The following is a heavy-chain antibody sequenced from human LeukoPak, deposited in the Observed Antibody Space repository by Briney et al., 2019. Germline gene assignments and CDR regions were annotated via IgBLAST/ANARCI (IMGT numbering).Heavy chain of an antibody. CDR1: GGSIRSSNW. V-gene: IGHV4-4*02. Sequence: SGTLSLTCAVSGGSIRSSNWWSWVRQPPGNGLEWIGEIYHSGSTNYNPSLKSRVTISVDKSKNQFSLKLSSVTAADTAVYYCARDKFPLVGATGDDGFDIWGQGTMVTVSS. CDR3: ARDKFPLVGATGDDGFDI. J-gene: IGHJ3*02. CDR2: IYHSGST. D-gene: IGHD1-26*01.